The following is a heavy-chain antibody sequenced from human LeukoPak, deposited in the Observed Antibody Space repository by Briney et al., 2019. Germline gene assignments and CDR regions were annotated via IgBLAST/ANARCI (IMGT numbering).Heavy chain of an antibody. J-gene: IGHJ5*02. CDR2: IYYSGST. CDR1: GGSISSYY. CDR3: ARHSRYTQQLVSP. V-gene: IGHV4-59*08. D-gene: IGHD6-13*01. Sequence: SETLSLTCTVSGGSISSYYWSWIRQPPGKGLEWIGYIYYSGSTNYNPSLKSRVTISVDTSKNQFSLKLSSVTAADTAVYYCARHSRYTQQLVSPWGQGTLVTVSS.